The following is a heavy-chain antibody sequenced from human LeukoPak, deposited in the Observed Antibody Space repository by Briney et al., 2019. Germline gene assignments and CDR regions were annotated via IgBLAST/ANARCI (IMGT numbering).Heavy chain of an antibody. Sequence: PGGSLRLSCAASGFTFSSYWMSWVRQAPGKGLEWVANIKPDGSETYYVDSVKGRFTISRDNAKNSLYLQMNSLRAEDTAVYYCAGDRSRLVFWGQGTLVTVSS. V-gene: IGHV3-7*01. CDR2: IKPDGSET. J-gene: IGHJ4*02. CDR3: AGDRSRLVF. D-gene: IGHD6-6*01. CDR1: GFTFSSYW.